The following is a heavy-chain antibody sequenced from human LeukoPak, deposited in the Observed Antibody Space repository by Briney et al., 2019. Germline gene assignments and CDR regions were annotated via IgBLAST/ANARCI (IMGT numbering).Heavy chain of an antibody. J-gene: IGHJ4*02. CDR2: INWNGGST. V-gene: IGHV3-20*04. Sequence: GGSLRLSCAASGFTLDDYGISWVRQAPGKGLEWVSGINWNGGSTGYADSAKGRFTVSRDNAKNSLYLQMNSLRAEDTALYYCARGEGDGNFDYWGQGTLVTVSS. CDR1: GFTLDDYG. D-gene: IGHD1-26*01. CDR3: ARGEGDGNFDY.